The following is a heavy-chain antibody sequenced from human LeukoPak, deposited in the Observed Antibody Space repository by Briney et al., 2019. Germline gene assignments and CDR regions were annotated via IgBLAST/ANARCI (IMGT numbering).Heavy chain of an antibody. Sequence: ASVKVSCKASGYTFTGYYMHWVRQAPGQGLEWMGWINPNSGGTNYAQKFQGRVTMTRDTSISTAYMELSRLRSDDTAVYYCARTRVTVPADSPRLLWFGELSPREYFQHWGQGTLVTVSS. CDR3: ARTRVTVPADSPRLLWFGELSPREYFQH. CDR2: INPNSGGT. CDR1: GYTFTGYY. V-gene: IGHV1-2*02. J-gene: IGHJ1*01. D-gene: IGHD3-10*01.